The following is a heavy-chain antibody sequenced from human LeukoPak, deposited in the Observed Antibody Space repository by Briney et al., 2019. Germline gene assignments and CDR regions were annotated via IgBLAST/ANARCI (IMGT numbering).Heavy chain of an antibody. CDR2: ISGRGGST. V-gene: IGHV3-23*01. CDR3: AREGYYGSESPPSLYFDY. Sequence: GGSLRLSCAASLFTLSSYAMSCVRPAPGKGLEWVSAISGRGGSTYYADSVKGRFTISRDNSKNTLYLQMNSLRPEDTAVFYCAREGYYGSESPPSLYFDYWGQGTLVTVSP. CDR1: LFTLSSYA. D-gene: IGHD3-10*01. J-gene: IGHJ4*02.